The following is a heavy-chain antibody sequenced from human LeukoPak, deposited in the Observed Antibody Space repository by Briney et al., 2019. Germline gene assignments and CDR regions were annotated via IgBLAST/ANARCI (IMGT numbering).Heavy chain of an antibody. V-gene: IGHV4-59*08. D-gene: IGHD2-15*01. CDR1: GGSICRYY. CDR2: IDKSGST. Sequence: SETLSLTCTVSGGSICRYYWSWIPQPPGQGLEGSGYIDKSGSTNYNPSLKSRVTISVDTSKNQFSLKLSSVTAADTAVYYCGRGGSTGDYYYYGMDVWGQGTTVTVSS. J-gene: IGHJ6*02. CDR3: GRGGSTGDYYYYGMDV.